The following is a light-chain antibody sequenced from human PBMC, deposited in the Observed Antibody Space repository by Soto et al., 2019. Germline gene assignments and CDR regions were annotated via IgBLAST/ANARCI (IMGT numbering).Light chain of an antibody. CDR2: GAS. V-gene: IGKV3-20*01. CDR3: QQYSDFPYT. Sequence: EIVLTKSPGALSLSPRERATLSCRASQPVSTRDLAWYQQKPGQAPRLLIYGASSRATGIPDRFSGSGSVTDFTLNINRLEPEDFAVYYCQQYSDFPYTFGQGTKLEVK. J-gene: IGKJ2*01. CDR1: QPVSTRD.